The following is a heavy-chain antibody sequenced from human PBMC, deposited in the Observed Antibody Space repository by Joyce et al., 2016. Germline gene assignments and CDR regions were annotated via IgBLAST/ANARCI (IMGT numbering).Heavy chain of an antibody. CDR1: GFSFSTYF. J-gene: IGHJ4*01. Sequence: EVHLEESGGGLVQPGGSLRLSCTASGFSFSTYFMSWVRQAPGKGLEWVANVKHEGGERYYVGSVRGRFTISRDNAKNSLYLQMNNLRTEDTAVYYCARDDSTGFQYLDSWGRGILVTVSS. CDR3: ARDDSTGFQYLDS. CDR2: VKHEGGER. D-gene: IGHD3-22*01. V-gene: IGHV3-7*03.